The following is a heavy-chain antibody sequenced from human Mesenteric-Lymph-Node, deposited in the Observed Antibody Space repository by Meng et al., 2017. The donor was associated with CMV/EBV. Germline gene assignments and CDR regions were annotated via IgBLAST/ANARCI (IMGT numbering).Heavy chain of an antibody. CDR2: MNPNSGNT. Sequence: GAEVKKPGAIVKVSCKASGYTFPSEYIQGVRQATGQGLEWMGWMNPNSGNTGYAQKFQGRVTMTRNTSISTAYMELSSLRSEDTAVYYCARRSSSWYEWFDPWGQGTLVTVSS. D-gene: IGHD6-13*01. V-gene: IGHV1-8*01. CDR1: GYTFPSEY. CDR3: ARRSSSWYEWFDP. J-gene: IGHJ5*02.